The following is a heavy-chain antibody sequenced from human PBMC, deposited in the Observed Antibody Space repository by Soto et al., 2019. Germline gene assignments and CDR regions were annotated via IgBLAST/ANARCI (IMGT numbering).Heavy chain of an antibody. CDR3: ARERYRDCSGGTCSGVDI. CDR2: IWYDGSNK. J-gene: IGHJ4*02. V-gene: IGHV3-33*01. D-gene: IGHD2-15*01. CDR1: GFSFSTYG. Sequence: QEQLVESGGGVVQPGRSLRLSCAASGFSFSTYGMHWIRQAPGKGLEWVAGIWYDGSNKYYVDSVKGRFTISRENSRNTLYLQMNSLRAEDTAVFYCARERYRDCSGGTCSGVDIWGQGTLVTVSS.